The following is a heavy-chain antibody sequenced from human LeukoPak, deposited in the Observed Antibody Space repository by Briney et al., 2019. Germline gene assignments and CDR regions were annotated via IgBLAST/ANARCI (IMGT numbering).Heavy chain of an antibody. CDR2: ISFKNGNT. CDR3: AKGGSTRPWFFDI. D-gene: IGHD2-2*01. J-gene: IGHJ3*02. CDR1: GYTLINYG. V-gene: IGHV1-18*01. Sequence: ASVKVSCKASGYTLINYGISWVRQAPGQGLEWMGWISFKNGNTNSAQKLQGRVTMTTDTSTSTAYMELMSLRSDDTAVYYCAKGGSTRPWFFDIWGQGTMVTVSS.